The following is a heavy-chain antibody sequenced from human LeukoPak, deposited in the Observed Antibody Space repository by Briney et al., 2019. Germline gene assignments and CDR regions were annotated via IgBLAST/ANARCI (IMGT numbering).Heavy chain of an antibody. Sequence: GGSPRLSCAASGFTFSSYEMNWVRQAPGKGLEWVSYISSSGSTIYYADSVKGRFTISRDNAKNSLYLQMNSLRAEDTAVYYCARRYCSSTSCLLDYWGQGTLVTVSS. D-gene: IGHD2-2*01. CDR2: ISSSGSTI. CDR3: ARRYCSSTSCLLDY. CDR1: GFTFSSYE. V-gene: IGHV3-48*03. J-gene: IGHJ4*02.